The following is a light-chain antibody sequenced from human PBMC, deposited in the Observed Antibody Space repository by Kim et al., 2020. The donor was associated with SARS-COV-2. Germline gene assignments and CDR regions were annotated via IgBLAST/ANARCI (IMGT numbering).Light chain of an antibody. CDR3: QQRSNWPPRT. V-gene: IGKV3-11*01. CDR2: DAS. Sequence: PPGETATLSCLARQSVASYLAWYQQKPGQAPRLLIYDASNRATGIPARFSGSGSGTDFTLTISSLEPEDFAVYYCQQRSNWPPRTFGGGTKVDIK. J-gene: IGKJ4*01. CDR1: QSVASY.